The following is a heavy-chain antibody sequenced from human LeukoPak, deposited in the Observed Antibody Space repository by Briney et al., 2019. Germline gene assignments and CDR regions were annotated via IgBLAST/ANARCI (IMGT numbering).Heavy chain of an antibody. V-gene: IGHV4-39*02. CDR3: ARDTVLNYFDY. D-gene: IGHD4-17*01. Sequence: PSETLSLTCTVSGGSISSSSYYWGWIRQPPGKGLEWIGNIYYTGNTYYNPSLKSRVTISVDTSNNQFSLELSSVTAADTAVYYCARDTVLNYFDYGGQGTLVTVSS. CDR1: GGSISSSSYY. CDR2: IYYTGNT. J-gene: IGHJ4*02.